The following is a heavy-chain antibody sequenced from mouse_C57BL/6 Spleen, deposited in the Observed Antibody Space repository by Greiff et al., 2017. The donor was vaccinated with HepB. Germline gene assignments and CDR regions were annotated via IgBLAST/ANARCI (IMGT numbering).Heavy chain of an antibody. D-gene: IGHD1-1*01. CDR1: GYTFTEYT. CDR3: ARHVEGTVVATPYWYFDV. CDR2: FYPGSGSI. V-gene: IGHV1-62-2*01. J-gene: IGHJ1*03. Sequence: VQLVESGAELVKPGASVKLSCKASGYTFTEYTIHWVKQRSGQGLEWIGWFYPGSGSIKYNEKFKDKATLTADKSSSTVYMELSRLTSEDSAVYFCARHVEGTVVATPYWYFDVWGTGTTVTVSS.